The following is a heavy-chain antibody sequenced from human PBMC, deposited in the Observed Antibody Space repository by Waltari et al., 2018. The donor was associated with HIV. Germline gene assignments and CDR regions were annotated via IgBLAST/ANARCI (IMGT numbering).Heavy chain of an antibody. Sequence: QVQLVESGGGVVQPGRSLRLSCATSGFTLSSYGMHWVRQAPGKGRGWVTVIWYDGSKKDYADSVKGRFTISRDNSKNTLYLQMNSLRIEDTAVYYCARKYSSSWGAPFDYWGQGTLVTVSS. V-gene: IGHV3-33*01. D-gene: IGHD6-13*01. CDR2: IWYDGSKK. J-gene: IGHJ4*02. CDR3: ARKYSSSWGAPFDY. CDR1: GFTLSSYG.